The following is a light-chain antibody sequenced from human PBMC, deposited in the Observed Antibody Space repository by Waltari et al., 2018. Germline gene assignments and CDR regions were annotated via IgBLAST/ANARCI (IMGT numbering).Light chain of an antibody. CDR2: ETN. CDR1: ASNIGHTF. Sequence: QSVLTQPPSESAPPRQKVTIPCSGSASNIGHTFVSWYQQFPGASPKLLIFETNKRPSGIPDRFSGSKAGTSATLGITGLQTGDEADYYCGTWDNSLSGWVFGTGTKLTVL. J-gene: IGLJ3*02. V-gene: IGLV1-51*01. CDR3: GTWDNSLSGWV.